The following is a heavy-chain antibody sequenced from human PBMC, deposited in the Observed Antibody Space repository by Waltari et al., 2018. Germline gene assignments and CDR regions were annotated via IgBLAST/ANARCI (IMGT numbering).Heavy chain of an antibody. CDR3: ARGRYYDSSGSSFMAGAFDI. CDR2: INHSGST. J-gene: IGHJ3*02. D-gene: IGHD3-22*01. V-gene: IGHV4-34*01. CDR1: GGSFSGYY. Sequence: QVQLQQWGAGLLKPSETLSLTCAVYGGSFSGYYWSWLRQPPGKGLEWIGEINHSGSTNYNPSLKSRVTISVDTSKNQFSLKLSSVTAADTAVYYCARGRYYDSSGSSFMAGAFDIWGQGTMVTVSS.